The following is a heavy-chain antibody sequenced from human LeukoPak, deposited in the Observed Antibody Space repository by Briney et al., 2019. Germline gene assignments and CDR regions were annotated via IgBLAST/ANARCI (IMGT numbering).Heavy chain of an antibody. CDR1: GFTFSSYA. Sequence: GGSLRLSCAASGFTFSSYAMSWGRQAPGQGLEWVSAICVSGGSTYYADSVKGRFTISRDKSKNTLYLEMNSLRAEHTAIYYCAKDQRPFNIVVVITPYFDYWGQGTLVTVSS. D-gene: IGHD3-22*01. CDR3: AKDQRPFNIVVVITPYFDY. J-gene: IGHJ4*02. CDR2: ICVSGGST. V-gene: IGHV3-23*01.